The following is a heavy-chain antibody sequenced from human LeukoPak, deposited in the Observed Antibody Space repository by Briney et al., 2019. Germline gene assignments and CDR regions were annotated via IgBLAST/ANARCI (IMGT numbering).Heavy chain of an antibody. J-gene: IGHJ4*02. CDR3: AKARVSSGRHFDY. Sequence: PGGSLRLSCAASGFTFSTYAMSWVRQAPGKGLEWVSSISGGGDNTYYADSVKGRFTIFRDNSNNTLSLQMSSLRAEDTAAYYCAKARVSSGRHFDYWGQGTLVPVSS. CDR1: GFTFSTYA. D-gene: IGHD6-19*01. V-gene: IGHV3-23*01. CDR2: ISGGGDNT.